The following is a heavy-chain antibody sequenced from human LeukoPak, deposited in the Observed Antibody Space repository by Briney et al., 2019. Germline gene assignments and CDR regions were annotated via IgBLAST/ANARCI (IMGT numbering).Heavy chain of an antibody. D-gene: IGHD3-22*01. V-gene: IGHV1-18*01. CDR2: ISAYNGNT. CDR1: GDTFISYG. CDR3: AREGDDYYDSSGYYLN. J-gene: IGHJ4*02. Sequence: ASVKVSCKASGDTFISYGISWVRQAPGQGLEWMGWISAYNGNTNYAQKLQGRVTMTTDTSTSTAYMELRSLRSDDTAVYYCAREGDDYYDSSGYYLNWGQGTLVTVSS.